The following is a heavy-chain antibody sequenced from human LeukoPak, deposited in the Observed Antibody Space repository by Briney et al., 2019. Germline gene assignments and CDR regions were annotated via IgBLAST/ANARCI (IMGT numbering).Heavy chain of an antibody. CDR3: ARDQNF. J-gene: IGHJ4*02. CDR1: GFTVSSNY. CDR2: TNSGGST. V-gene: IGHV3-53*01. Sequence: PGGSLRLSCAASGFTVSSNYMSWVRQAPGKGLEWVSVTNSGGSTDYADSVKGRFTISRDNSKNTLYLQMNSLRAEDTAVYYCARDQNFWGQGTLVTVSS.